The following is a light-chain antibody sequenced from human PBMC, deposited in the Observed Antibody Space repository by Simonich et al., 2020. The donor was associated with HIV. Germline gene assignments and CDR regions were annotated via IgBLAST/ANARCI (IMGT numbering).Light chain of an antibody. V-gene: IGKV4-1*01. CDR3: QQSHSTPLT. CDR1: QSVLYSSNNKNY. J-gene: IGKJ4*01. CDR2: WAS. Sequence: DIVMTQSPDSLAVSPGERATIGCKSSQSVLYSSNNKNYLAWYQQKPGQPPKLLIYWASTRQSGVPDRFSGSGSGTDFTLTINSLQAEDFATYYCQQSHSTPLTFGGGTKVEIK.